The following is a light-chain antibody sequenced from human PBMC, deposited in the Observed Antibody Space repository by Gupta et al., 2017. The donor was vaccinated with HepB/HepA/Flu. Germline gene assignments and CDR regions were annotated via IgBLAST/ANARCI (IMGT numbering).Light chain of an antibody. CDR3: QQFENYSGET. CDR2: KAS. CDR1: QNINHW. V-gene: IGKV1-5*03. J-gene: IGKJ1*01. Sequence: DIQMTQSPSTLSASVGDRVTITCRASQNINHWLAWYQQKPGKAPKLLIYKASRLESGVPSRFSGRGSGTEFSLTISSRQPDDFATYYCQQFENYSGETFGPGTKVEIK.